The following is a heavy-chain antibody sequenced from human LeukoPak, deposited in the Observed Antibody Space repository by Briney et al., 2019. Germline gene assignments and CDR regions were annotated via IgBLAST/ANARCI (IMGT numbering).Heavy chain of an antibody. V-gene: IGHV4-34*01. CDR3: ARRVRSADYRLDY. CDR2: ISPSGNT. J-gene: IGHJ4*02. Sequence: PSDTLSLTCTVSGDSISNYYWTWIRQPPGKSLEWVGEISPSGNTQYNPSLKSRATISLDASKSQFYLKLNSVTAADTAVYYCARRVRSADYRLDYWGQGTLVTVSS. D-gene: IGHD4-11*01. CDR1: GDSISNYY.